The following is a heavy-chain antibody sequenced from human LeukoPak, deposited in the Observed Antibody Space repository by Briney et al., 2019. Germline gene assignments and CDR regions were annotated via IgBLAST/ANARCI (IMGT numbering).Heavy chain of an antibody. D-gene: IGHD6-13*01. CDR3: ARALGSSWDSSLDS. CDR2: ISYDGSYK. CDR1: GFTFSSYA. J-gene: IGHJ4*02. Sequence: LPGGSLRLSCAASGFTFSSYAMSWVRQAPGKGLEWVAVISYDGSYKFYADSEKGRFTISRDNSKSTLYLQMNSLRTEDTAVYYCARALGSSWDSSLDSWGQGTLVPVSS. V-gene: IGHV3-30*03.